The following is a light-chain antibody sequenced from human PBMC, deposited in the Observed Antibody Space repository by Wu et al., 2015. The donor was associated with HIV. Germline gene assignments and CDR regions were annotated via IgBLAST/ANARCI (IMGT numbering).Light chain of an antibody. J-gene: IGKJ5*01. Sequence: DIQMTQSPSSLSASVGDRVTITCRASRTISTSLNWYQQKPGKAPKLLIYAASSLQSGVPSRFSGSGSGTDFTLTISRLQSEDFAVYYRQQYNDWLPITFGQGTRVEIK. CDR1: RTISTS. V-gene: IGKV1-39*01. CDR2: AAS. CDR3: QQYNDWLPIT.